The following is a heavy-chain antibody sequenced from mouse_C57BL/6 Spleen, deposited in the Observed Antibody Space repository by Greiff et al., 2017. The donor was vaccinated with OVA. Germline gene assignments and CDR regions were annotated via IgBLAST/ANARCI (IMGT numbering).Heavy chain of an antibody. CDR3: ARGNGYGAY. V-gene: IGHV1-50*01. D-gene: IGHD2-2*01. J-gene: IGHJ2*01. CDR2: IDPSDSYT. CDR1: GYTFTSYW. Sequence: QVQLQQPGAELVKPGASVKLSCKASGYTFTSYWMQWVKQRPGQGLEWIGEIDPSDSYTNYNQKFKGKATLTVDTSSSTAYMQLSSLTSEDSAVYYCARGNGYGAYWGKGTTLTVSS.